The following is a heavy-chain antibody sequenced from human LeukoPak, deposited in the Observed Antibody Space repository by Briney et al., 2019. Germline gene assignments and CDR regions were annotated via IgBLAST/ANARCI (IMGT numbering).Heavy chain of an antibody. Sequence: ASVKVSCKASGYTFINYVISWVRQAPGQGLEWMGWIRDYSGNTNYAQKFQGRVTMTTDTFTNTAYMDLRSLRSDDTAVYYCARDSGNYFFYYWGQGTLVTVSS. D-gene: IGHD1-26*01. CDR1: GYTFINYV. V-gene: IGHV1-18*01. CDR2: IRDYSGNT. CDR3: ARDSGNYFFYY. J-gene: IGHJ4*02.